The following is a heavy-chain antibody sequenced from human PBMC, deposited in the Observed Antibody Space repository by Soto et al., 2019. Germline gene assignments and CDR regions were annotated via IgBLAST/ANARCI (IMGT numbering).Heavy chain of an antibody. CDR2: INPSGGST. D-gene: IGHD5-12*01. CDR1: GYTFTSYY. J-gene: IGHJ4*02. Sequence: VASVKVSCKASGYTFTSYYMHWVRQAPGQGLEGMGIINPSGGSTSYAQKFQGRVTMTRDTSTSTVYMELSSLRSEETAVYYCAREHSGYAIAHGSYFEHWGQGTLVTVYS. CDR3: AREHSGYAIAHGSYFEH. V-gene: IGHV1-46*01.